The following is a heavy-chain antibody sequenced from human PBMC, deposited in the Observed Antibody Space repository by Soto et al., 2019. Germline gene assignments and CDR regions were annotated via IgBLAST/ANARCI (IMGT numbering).Heavy chain of an antibody. V-gene: IGHV4-59*12. CDR3: ASRRDLAAAVDY. D-gene: IGHD6-13*01. CDR1: GGSITSYY. J-gene: IGHJ4*02. Sequence: SETLSLTCTVSGGSITSYYWSWIRQPPGKGLEWIGYIYYSGSTNYNPSLKSRVTISVDTSKNQFSLKLSSVTAADTAVYYCASRRDLAAAVDYWGQGTLVTVSS. CDR2: IYYSGST.